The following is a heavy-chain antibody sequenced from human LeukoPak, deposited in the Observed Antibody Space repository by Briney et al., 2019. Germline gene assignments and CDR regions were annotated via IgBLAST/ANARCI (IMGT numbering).Heavy chain of an antibody. CDR1: GFTFSSYA. J-gene: IGHJ4*02. Sequence: GGSLRLSCAASGFTFSSYAMHWVRQAPGKGLEWVAVISYDGSNKYYADSVKGRFTISRDNSKNTLYLQMNSLRAEDTAVYYCAKISYGDYPRGSVWGQGTLVTVSS. CDR3: AKISYGDYPRGSV. V-gene: IGHV3-30-3*02. CDR2: ISYDGSNK. D-gene: IGHD4-17*01.